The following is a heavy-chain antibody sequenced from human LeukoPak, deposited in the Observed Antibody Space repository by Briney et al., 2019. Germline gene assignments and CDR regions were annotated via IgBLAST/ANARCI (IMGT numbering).Heavy chain of an antibody. D-gene: IGHD3-3*01. Sequence: GGSLRLSCAASGFTFSDYYMSWIRQAPGKGLEWVSSISSSSSYIYYADSVKGRFTISRDNAKNTLYLQMNSLRAEDTAVYYCARDYDRYYMDVWGKGTTVTVSS. CDR3: ARDYDRYYMDV. CDR2: ISSSSSYI. CDR1: GFTFSDYY. V-gene: IGHV3-11*06. J-gene: IGHJ6*03.